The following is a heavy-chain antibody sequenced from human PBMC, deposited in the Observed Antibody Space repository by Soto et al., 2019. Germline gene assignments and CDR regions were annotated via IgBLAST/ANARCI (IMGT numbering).Heavy chain of an antibody. CDR3: ASAGDGVAHYYYYYGMDV. CDR2: INHSGST. D-gene: IGHD2-8*01. J-gene: IGHJ6*02. CDR1: GGSISSYY. Sequence: SETLSLTCTVSGGSISSYYWSWIRQPPGKGLEWIGEINHSGSTNYNPSLKSRVTISVDTSKNQFSLKLSSVTAADTAVYYCASAGDGVAHYYYYYGMDVWGQGTTVTVSS. V-gene: IGHV4-34*01.